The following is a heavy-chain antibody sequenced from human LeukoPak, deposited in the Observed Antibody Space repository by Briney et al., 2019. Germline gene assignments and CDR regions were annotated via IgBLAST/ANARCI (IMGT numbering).Heavy chain of an antibody. J-gene: IGHJ4*02. Sequence: SETLSLTCTVSGGSISSYYWSWIRQPPGKRLEWIAYIYYSGSTNYNPSLKSRVTISVDTSKNQFSLKLSSMTAADTAVYYCARGGGNFPYFDYWGQGTLVTVSS. D-gene: IGHD4-23*01. CDR3: ARGGGNFPYFDY. CDR1: GGSISSYY. CDR2: IYYSGST. V-gene: IGHV4-59*01.